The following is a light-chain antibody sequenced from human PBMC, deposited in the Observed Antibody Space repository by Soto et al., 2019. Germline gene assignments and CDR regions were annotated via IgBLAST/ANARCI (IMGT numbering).Light chain of an antibody. CDR3: QQYDHWPFT. CDR1: QSVSGN. V-gene: IGKV3-15*01. J-gene: IGKJ3*01. Sequence: EIVMTQSPATLSVSPGERGTLSCRASQSVSGNLAWYQQKPGQAPRLLIYGASTRATGLPARFSGSGSGTEFTLTISSPQSEDFALYYCQQYDHWPFTFGPGTKVDIK. CDR2: GAS.